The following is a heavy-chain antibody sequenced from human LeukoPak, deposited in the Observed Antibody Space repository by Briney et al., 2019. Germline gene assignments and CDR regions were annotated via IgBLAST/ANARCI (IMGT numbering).Heavy chain of an antibody. D-gene: IGHD3-22*01. V-gene: IGHV3-7*01. CDR3: ARDRDYYDSSGHDYYGMDV. CDR2: IKQDETVK. J-gene: IGHJ6*02. Sequence: GESLRVSCTASGFTFSNFWMGWVRQAPGKGLEWVANIKQDETVKFYLGSVKGRFTISRDNSKNTLYLQMNSLRAEDTAVYYCARDRDYYDSSGHDYYGMDVWGQGTTVTVSS. CDR1: GFTFSNFW.